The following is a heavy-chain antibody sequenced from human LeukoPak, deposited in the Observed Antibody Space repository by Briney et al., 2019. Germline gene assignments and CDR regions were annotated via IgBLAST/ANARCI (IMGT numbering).Heavy chain of an antibody. J-gene: IGHJ4*02. CDR1: GFTFSSYW. Sequence: PGGSLRLSCAASGFTFSSYWMSWVRQAPGKGLEWVSSISSSSIYIYYEDSVKGRFTISRDNAKRSVFLQMNSLRAEDTAVYYCARADGNYGYVFDYWGQGILVTVSS. CDR3: ARADGNYGYVFDY. D-gene: IGHD5-18*01. V-gene: IGHV3-21*01. CDR2: ISSSSIYI.